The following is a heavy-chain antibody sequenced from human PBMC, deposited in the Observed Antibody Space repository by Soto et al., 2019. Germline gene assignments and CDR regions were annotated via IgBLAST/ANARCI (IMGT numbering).Heavy chain of an antibody. CDR3: AREFVGEQQPGRWFDP. CDR2: INHSGSA. V-gene: IGHV4-34*01. Sequence: NPSETLSLTCAVYGESFSGHIWTWIRQTPGKGLQWIGQINHSGSASYNPSLKSRVTISVHTSKSQFPLELSSVTAADTAVYYCAREFVGEQQPGRWFDPWGQGTLVTVSS. CDR1: GESFSGHI. D-gene: IGHD6-13*01. J-gene: IGHJ5*02.